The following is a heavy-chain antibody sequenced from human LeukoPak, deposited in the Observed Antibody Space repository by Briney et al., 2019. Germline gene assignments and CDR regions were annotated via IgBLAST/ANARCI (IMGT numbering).Heavy chain of an antibody. D-gene: IGHD2-15*01. V-gene: IGHV3-13*01. CDR3: ARGRGSYCSGGSCYSGYFDY. CDR1: GFTFSSYD. Sequence: GGSLRLSCAASGFTFSSYDMHWVRQATGKGLEWVSAIGTAGDTYYPGSVKGRFTISRENAKNSLYLQMNSLRAGDTAVYYCARGRGSYCSGGSCYSGYFDYWGQGTPVTVSS. CDR2: IGTAGDT. J-gene: IGHJ4*02.